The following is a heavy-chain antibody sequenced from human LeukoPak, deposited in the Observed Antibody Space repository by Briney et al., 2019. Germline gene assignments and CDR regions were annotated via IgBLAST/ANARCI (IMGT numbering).Heavy chain of an antibody. D-gene: IGHD2-2*02. Sequence: GGSLRLSCAASGFTFSDYSMNWVRQAPGKGLVRVSYIVSSGSPIYYADSVKGRFTISRDNAKNSLYLQMNRLRAEDPAVYYCAGDVPLHCGTTSCYTGLGNWGQGTLVSVSP. J-gene: IGHJ1*01. CDR3: AGDVPLHCGTTSCYTGLGN. V-gene: IGHV3-48*04. CDR2: IVSSGSPI. CDR1: GFTFSDYS.